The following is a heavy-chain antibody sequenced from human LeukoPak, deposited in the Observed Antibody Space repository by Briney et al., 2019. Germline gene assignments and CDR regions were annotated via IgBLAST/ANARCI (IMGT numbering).Heavy chain of an antibody. J-gene: IGHJ5*01. CDR2: INSDGSSI. CDR3: AREGRVSGYDFDC. V-gene: IGHV3-74*03. Sequence: GGSLRLSCAATGFTFSSYWMHWVRQAPGKGLVWVSRINSDGSSITYADSVKGRFTISRDNAKNTLFLQMNSLRVEDTAVYYCAREGRVSGYDFDCWGQGTLVTVSS. D-gene: IGHD5-12*01. CDR1: GFTFSSYW.